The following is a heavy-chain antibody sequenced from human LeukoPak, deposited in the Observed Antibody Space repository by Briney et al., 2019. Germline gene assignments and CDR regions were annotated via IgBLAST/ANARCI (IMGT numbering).Heavy chain of an antibody. CDR1: GFTFSSYS. J-gene: IGHJ4*02. Sequence: KPGGSLRLSCAASGFTFSSYSMNWVRQAPGKGLEWVGRINSRTDGGTTDYAAPVKGRFTISRDDSKNTLYLQMNSLKTEDAAVYYCTLSPSGALDYWGQGTLVTVSS. V-gene: IGHV3-15*01. D-gene: IGHD2-8*02. CDR3: TLSPSGALDY. CDR2: INSRTDGGTT.